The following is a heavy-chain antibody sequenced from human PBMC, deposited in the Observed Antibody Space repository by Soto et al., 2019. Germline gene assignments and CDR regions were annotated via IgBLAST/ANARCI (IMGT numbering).Heavy chain of an antibody. Sequence: QVQLQESGPGLVKPSETLSLTCTVSGGSISSYYWSWIRQPPGKGLEWIGYIYYSGSTNYNPSLQVRTTIXVDTSKTQFSLKLSSVTAADTAVYYWARCAPAFDLWGRGTLVTVSS. CDR3: ARCAPAFDL. CDR2: IYYSGST. J-gene: IGHJ2*01. CDR1: GGSISSYY. V-gene: IGHV4-59*01.